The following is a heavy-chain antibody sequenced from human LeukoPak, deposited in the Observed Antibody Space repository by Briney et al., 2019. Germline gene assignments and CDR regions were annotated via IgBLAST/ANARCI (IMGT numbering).Heavy chain of an antibody. V-gene: IGHV3-49*04. J-gene: IGHJ4*02. CDR2: IRSKAYGGTT. CDR1: GFTFSSYW. Sequence: PGGSLRLSCAASGFTFSSYWMHWVRQAPGKGLEWVGFIRSKAYGGTTEYAASVKGRFSISRDDSKSIAYLQMNSLKTEDTAVYYCTRDQTPYYWGQGTLVTVSS. CDR3: TRDQTPYY.